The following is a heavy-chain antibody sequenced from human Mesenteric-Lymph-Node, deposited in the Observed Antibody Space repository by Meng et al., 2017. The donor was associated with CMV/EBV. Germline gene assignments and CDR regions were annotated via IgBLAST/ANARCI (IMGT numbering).Heavy chain of an antibody. Sequence: SETLSLTCTVSGGSISSSSYYWGWIRQPPGKGLEWIGSIYYSGSTYYNPSLKSRVTISVDTSKNQFSLKLSSMTAADTAVYYCARGLTVNRGSNYFDYWGQGTLVTVSS. V-gene: IGHV4-39*07. CDR1: GGSISSSSYY. J-gene: IGHJ4*02. CDR2: IYYSGST. CDR3: ARGLTVNRGSNYFDY. D-gene: IGHD1-26*01.